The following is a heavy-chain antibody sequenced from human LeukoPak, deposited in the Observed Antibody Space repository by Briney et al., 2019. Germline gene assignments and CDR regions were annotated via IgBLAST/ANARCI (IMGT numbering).Heavy chain of an antibody. V-gene: IGHV3-48*04. CDR2: ISSWSSTI. CDR3: AGQIVLVLAGKYYYYYMDV. D-gene: IGHD2-2*01. CDR1: GFTLSSYS. Sequence: GGSERLSCGACGFTLSSYSMLGLREARGEAGEGVSYISSWSSTIYCAHSVKGRLTLSRDNDKNSLSVQKNNLRGQDTVLLYCAGQIVLVLAGKYYYYYMDVWGKGTTVTVSS. J-gene: IGHJ6*03.